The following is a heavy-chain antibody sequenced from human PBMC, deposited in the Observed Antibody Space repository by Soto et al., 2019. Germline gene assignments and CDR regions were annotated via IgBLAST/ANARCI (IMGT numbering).Heavy chain of an antibody. CDR1: GFTFSSYA. J-gene: IGHJ4*01. Sequence: EMQLLESGGGFIQPGGSLRLSCAASGFTFSSYAMSWVRQAPGKGLEWVSSISGSGGGTYYADSVKGRFTISSDNSKNALYLQMNSLRAEDTAVYFCAKASQSGSNYPGDYWGHGTLVTVSS. CDR2: ISGSGGGT. V-gene: IGHV3-23*01. CDR3: AKASQSGSNYPGDY. D-gene: IGHD4-4*01.